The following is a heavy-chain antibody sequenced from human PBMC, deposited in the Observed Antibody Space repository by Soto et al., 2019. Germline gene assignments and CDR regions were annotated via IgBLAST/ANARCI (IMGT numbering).Heavy chain of an antibody. D-gene: IGHD6-19*01. V-gene: IGHV3-20*01. CDR2: INWNGGST. J-gene: IGHJ3*02. Sequence: GGSLRLSCAASGFTFDDYGMSWVRQAPGKGLEWVSGINWNGGSTGYADSVKGRFTISRDNAKNSLYLQMNSLRAEDTALYHFARGGGEAVAPGAFDTGGKGKMVTVTS. CDR3: ARGGGEAVAPGAFDT. CDR1: GFTFDDYG.